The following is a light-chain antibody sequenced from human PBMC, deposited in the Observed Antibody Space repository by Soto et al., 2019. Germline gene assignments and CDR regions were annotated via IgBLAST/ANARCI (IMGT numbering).Light chain of an antibody. CDR1: RDISVY. Sequence: DIQMTQAPSSLSASVGDRVTITCQASRDISVYLNWYQQKPGKPPKLLIYDASNLQTGVPSRFSGSASGTHFTFSISSLQPEDIATYYCQQYDNLPPYTFGQGTKLEIK. CDR3: QQYDNLPPYT. J-gene: IGKJ2*01. CDR2: DAS. V-gene: IGKV1-33*01.